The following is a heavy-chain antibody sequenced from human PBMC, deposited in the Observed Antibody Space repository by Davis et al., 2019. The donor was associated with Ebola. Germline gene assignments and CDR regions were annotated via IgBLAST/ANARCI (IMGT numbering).Heavy chain of an antibody. CDR3: ARDAYYDFWSGYYTDYYYGMDV. V-gene: IGHV4-61*01. J-gene: IGHJ6*02. CDR1: GSSVSSGSYY. Sequence: SETLSLTCPVSGSSVSSGSYYWSWIRQPPGKGLEWTGYIYYSGSTNYNPSLKSRVTISVDTSKNQFSLKLSSVTAADTAVYYCARDAYYDFWSGYYTDYYYGMDVWGQGTTVTVSS. D-gene: IGHD3-3*01. CDR2: IYYSGST.